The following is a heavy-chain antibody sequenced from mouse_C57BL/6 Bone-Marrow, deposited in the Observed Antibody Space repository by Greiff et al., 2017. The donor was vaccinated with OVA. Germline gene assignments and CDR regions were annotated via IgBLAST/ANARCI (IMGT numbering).Heavy chain of an antibody. J-gene: IGHJ1*03. CDR3: ARRDYYGRNFDV. D-gene: IGHD1-1*01. CDR2: ISSGSSTI. Sequence: VQLQQSGGGLVKPGGSLKLSCAASGFTFSDYGMHWVRQAPEKGLKWVAYISSGSSTIYYADTVKGRFTISRDNAKNTLFLQMTSLRSEDTAMYYCARRDYYGRNFDVWGTGTTVTVSS. V-gene: IGHV5-17*01. CDR1: GFTFSDYG.